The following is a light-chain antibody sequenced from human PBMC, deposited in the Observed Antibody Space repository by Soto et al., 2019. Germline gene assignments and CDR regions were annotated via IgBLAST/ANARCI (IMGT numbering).Light chain of an antibody. CDR1: QDISSW. CDR3: HQYTSFPFT. CDR2: AAS. J-gene: IGKJ3*01. V-gene: IGKV1-12*01. Sequence: DIQMTQSPSSVSASLGDRVTITCRASQDISSWLAWYQQRPGKAPKLLIYAASNLQSGVPSRFSGSGSGTDFTLTINSLQSEDFATYYCHQYTSFPFTFGPGTKVYVK.